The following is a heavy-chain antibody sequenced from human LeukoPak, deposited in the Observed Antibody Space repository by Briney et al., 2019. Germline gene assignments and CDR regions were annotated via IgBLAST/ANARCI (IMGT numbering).Heavy chain of an antibody. V-gene: IGHV3-33*01. CDR2: IWYDGSNK. J-gene: IGHJ6*02. CDR3: ARDQDDFWSGIPYYYYGMDD. Sequence: GGSLRLSCAASGFTFSSYGMHWVRQAPGKGLEGVAVIWYDGSNKYYADSVKGRFTISRDNSKNTLYLQMNSLRAEDTAVYYCARDQDDFWSGIPYYYYGMDDWGQGTTVTVSS. D-gene: IGHD3-3*01. CDR1: GFTFSSYG.